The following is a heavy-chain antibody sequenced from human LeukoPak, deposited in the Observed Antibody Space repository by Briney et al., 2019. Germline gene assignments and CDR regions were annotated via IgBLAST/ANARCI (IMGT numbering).Heavy chain of an antibody. Sequence: ASVTVSCKTSGYPFTTYGFTWVRQAPGQGLEWMGWISPYNGNTNYAQKFQGRVTMTTDTSTSTAYMELRSLRSDDTAVYYCARGNDHNDYVPDYWGHGTLVTVSS. CDR1: GYPFTTYG. CDR2: ISPYNGNT. D-gene: IGHD3-16*01. V-gene: IGHV1-18*01. CDR3: ARGNDHNDYVPDY. J-gene: IGHJ4*01.